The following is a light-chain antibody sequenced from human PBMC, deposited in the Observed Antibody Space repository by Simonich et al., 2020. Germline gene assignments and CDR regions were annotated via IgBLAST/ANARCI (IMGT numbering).Light chain of an antibody. CDR1: PSVSSN. CDR3: QQYYSTPPIT. J-gene: IGKJ3*01. CDR2: GAS. Sequence: EIVMTQSPAPLSVSPGERANLSCRASPSVSSNLAWYQQKPGQAPRLLIYGASTRATGIPARFSGRGSGTDFTLTISSLQAEDVAVYYCQQYYSTPPITFGPGTKVDIK. V-gene: IGKV3-15*01.